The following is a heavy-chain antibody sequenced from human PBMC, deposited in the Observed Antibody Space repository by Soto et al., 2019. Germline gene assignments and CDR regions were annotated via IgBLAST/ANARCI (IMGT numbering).Heavy chain of an antibody. V-gene: IGHV3-30*18. CDR3: AKGVLRYSSSSGRDY. J-gene: IGHJ4*02. CDR2: ISYDGSNK. CDR1: GFTFSSYG. Sequence: QVQLVESGGGVVQPGRSLRLSCAASGFTFSSYGMHWVRQAPGKGLEWVAVISYDGSNKYYADSVKGRFTISRDNSKNTLYLQMNSLRAEVTAVYYCAKGVLRYSSSSGRDYWGQGTLVTVSS. D-gene: IGHD6-6*01.